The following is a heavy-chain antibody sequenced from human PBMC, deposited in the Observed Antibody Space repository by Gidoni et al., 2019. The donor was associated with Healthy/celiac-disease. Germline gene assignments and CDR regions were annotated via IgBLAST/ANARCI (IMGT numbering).Heavy chain of an antibody. CDR3: AKMLFGSGSYYIVR. D-gene: IGHD3-10*01. CDR1: GFTFDDYA. V-gene: IGHV3-9*01. Sequence: EVQLVESGGGLVQPGRSLRLSCAASGFTFDDYAMHWVRQAPGKGLEWVSGISWNSGSIGYADSVKGRFTISRDNAKNSLYLQMNSLRAEDTALYYCAKMLFGSGSYYIVRWGQGTLVTVSS. CDR2: ISWNSGSI. J-gene: IGHJ5*02.